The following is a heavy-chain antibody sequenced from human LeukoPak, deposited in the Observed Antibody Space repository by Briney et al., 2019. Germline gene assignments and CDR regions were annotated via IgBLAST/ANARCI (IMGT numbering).Heavy chain of an antibody. CDR1: GFTVSSNY. CDR3: ARGLRYSSGWYNFDY. V-gene: IGHV3-53*01. Sequence: GGSLRLSCAASGFTVSSNYMSWVRQAPGKGLEWGSVIYSGGSTYYADSVKGRFTISRDNSKNTPYLQMNSLRAEDTAVYYCARGLRYSSGWYNFDYWGQGTLVTVSS. CDR2: IYSGGST. J-gene: IGHJ4*02. D-gene: IGHD6-19*01.